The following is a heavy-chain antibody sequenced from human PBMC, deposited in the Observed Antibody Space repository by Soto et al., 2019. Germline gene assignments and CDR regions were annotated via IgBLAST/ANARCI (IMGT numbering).Heavy chain of an antibody. Sequence: PAETLSLTFAVSGGSIGTSAYYWGWIRQAPGKGLEWIGSINHSGNTYLSPSLKDRVTMSADTSKNSFYLKLRSATAADTGLYYCSRRAPEGFDRWGQGALVTGS. V-gene: IGHV4-39*01. CDR2: INHSGNT. J-gene: IGHJ5*02. CDR1: GGSIGTSAYY. CDR3: SRRAPEGFDR.